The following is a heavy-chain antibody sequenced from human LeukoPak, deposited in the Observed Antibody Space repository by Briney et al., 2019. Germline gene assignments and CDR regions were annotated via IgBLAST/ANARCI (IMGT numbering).Heavy chain of an antibody. CDR1: GFSFRDNA. Sequence: GRSLRLSCTGSGFSFRDNAMGWFRQAPGKGLEWVGFIRSAAYDGTAVYAASVTGRFIVSRDDSKNVADLQMDSLKTEDTAVYHCASATLRFCSGSSCFTRDWYFHLWGRGTLVTVSS. D-gene: IGHD2-2*02. CDR3: ASATLRFCSGSSCFTRDWYFHL. CDR2: IRSAAYDGTA. V-gene: IGHV3-49*03. J-gene: IGHJ2*01.